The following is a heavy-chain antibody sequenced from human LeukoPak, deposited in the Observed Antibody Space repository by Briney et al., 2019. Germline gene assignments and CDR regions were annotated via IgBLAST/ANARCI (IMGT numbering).Heavy chain of an antibody. CDR2: ISGGAGGT. CDR3: AKDEHGSGSSTWYHFDY. Sequence: GGSLRLSCAASGFTFSNYAMYWVRQAPGKGLEWGSGISGGAGGTFYAESVKGRFTISRDNSKNTLYLELNSLRAEDTAVYYCAKDEHGSGSSTWYHFDYWGQGTLVTVSS. V-gene: IGHV3-23*01. CDR1: GFTFSNYA. J-gene: IGHJ4*02. D-gene: IGHD3-10*01.